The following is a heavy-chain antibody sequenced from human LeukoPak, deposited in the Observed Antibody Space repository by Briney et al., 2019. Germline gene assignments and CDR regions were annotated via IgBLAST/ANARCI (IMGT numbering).Heavy chain of an antibody. CDR1: GFTFTSYS. J-gene: IGHJ6*02. D-gene: IGHD2-21*01. CDR2: ISSSSTI. Sequence: GGSLRLSCAASGFTFTSYSMNWVRQAPGKGLEWVSYISSSSTIHYADSVKGRFTISRDNAKNSLFLQINSLRDDDTAVYYCARELWSAYGMDVWGQGTTVTVSS. V-gene: IGHV3-48*02. CDR3: ARELWSAYGMDV.